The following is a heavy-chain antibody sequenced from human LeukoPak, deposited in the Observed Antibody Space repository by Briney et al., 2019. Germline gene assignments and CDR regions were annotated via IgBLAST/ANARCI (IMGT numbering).Heavy chain of an antibody. Sequence: GGSLRLSCAASGFTFRNYWMSWVRQAPGKGLEWVANIKQDESEKYYVDSVKSRFTISRDNAKNSLYLQMNSLRAEDTALYYCAKVSSSGWFLGYFDYWGQGTLVTVSS. CDR1: GFTFRNYW. D-gene: IGHD6-19*01. CDR3: AKVSSSGWFLGYFDY. CDR2: IKQDESEK. J-gene: IGHJ4*02. V-gene: IGHV3-7*03.